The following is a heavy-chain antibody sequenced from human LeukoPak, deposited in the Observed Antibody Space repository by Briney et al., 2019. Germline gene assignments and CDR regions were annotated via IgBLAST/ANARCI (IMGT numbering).Heavy chain of an antibody. D-gene: IGHD2-21*01. CDR3: VRGIASHDFFSRGD. Sequence: GGSLRLSCAASGFTFSSYAMSWVRQAPGKGLGWVSGISDSGDTTYYADSVKGRFTISRDNSKNTLYLQLNSLRAEDTAMYYCVRGIASHDFFSRGDWGQGTLVTVSS. CDR1: GFTFSSYA. J-gene: IGHJ4*02. V-gene: IGHV3-23*01. CDR2: ISDSGDTT.